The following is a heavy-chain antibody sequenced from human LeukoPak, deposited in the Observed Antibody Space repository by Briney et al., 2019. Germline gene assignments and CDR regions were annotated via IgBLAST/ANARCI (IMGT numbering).Heavy chain of an antibody. CDR1: GFTFSSYA. V-gene: IGHV3-30*04. D-gene: IGHD5-18*01. CDR2: ISYDGSNK. J-gene: IGHJ3*02. Sequence: GGSLRLSCAASGFTFSSYAMHWVRQAPGKGLEGGAVISYDGSNKYYADSVKGRFTISRDNSKNTLYLQMNSLRAEDTAVYYCAREKRIQLWLSTDAFAIWGQGTMVTVSS. CDR3: AREKRIQLWLSTDAFAI.